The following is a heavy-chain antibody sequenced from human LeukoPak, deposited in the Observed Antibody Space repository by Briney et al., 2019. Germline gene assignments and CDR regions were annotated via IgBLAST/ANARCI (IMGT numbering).Heavy chain of an antibody. CDR1: GGSISSGGYY. D-gene: IGHD3-3*01. Sequence: SQTLSLTCTVSGGSISSGGYYWSWIRQPPGKGLEWSGYIYHSGSTYYNPSLKSRVTISVDRSKNQFSLKLSSVTAADTAVYYCASQYYDFWSGYLSFDYWGQGTLVTVSS. J-gene: IGHJ4*02. V-gene: IGHV4-30-2*01. CDR2: IYHSGST. CDR3: ASQYYDFWSGYLSFDY.